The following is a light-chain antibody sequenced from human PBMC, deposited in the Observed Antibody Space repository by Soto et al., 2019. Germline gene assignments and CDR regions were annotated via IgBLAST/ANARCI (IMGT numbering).Light chain of an antibody. CDR3: SSHTTSNTRV. CDR1: SSDVGAYNY. J-gene: IGLJ1*01. V-gene: IGLV2-14*01. CDR2: EVS. Sequence: QSALTQPASVAGSPGQSITISCTGTSSDVGAYNYVSWYQQHPGKAPKLIIYEVSNRPSGVSWRFSGSKSGNTASLTISGLQSEAEADYYCSSHTTSNTRVFGTGTKLTVL.